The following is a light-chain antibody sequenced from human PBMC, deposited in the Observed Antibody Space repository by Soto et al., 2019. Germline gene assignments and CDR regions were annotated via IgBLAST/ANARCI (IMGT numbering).Light chain of an antibody. V-gene: IGKV3-20*01. Sequence: EIVLTQSPGSLSLSPGEGATLFCRASQRVSSNFFAWYQQKPGQAPRLLINGASTRATGIPDRFSGSGSGTDFNLTISRLEPEDFAVYYCQQYASSVTFGQGNKVEIK. CDR1: QRVSSNF. CDR3: QQYASSVT. CDR2: GAS. J-gene: IGKJ1*01.